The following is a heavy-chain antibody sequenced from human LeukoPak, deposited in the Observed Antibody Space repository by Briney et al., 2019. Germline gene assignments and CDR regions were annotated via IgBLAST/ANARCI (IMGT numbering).Heavy chain of an antibody. D-gene: IGHD2-15*01. J-gene: IGHJ4*02. Sequence: SETLSLTCTVSGGSISTYYWSWIRQPPGKGLEWIGYIYYDGSTIYNPSLKSRVTISVDTSKNQFSLKLSSVTAADTAVYYCARCSSGGSCHVVEWGQGALVTVSS. CDR1: GGSISTYY. V-gene: IGHV4-59*01. CDR3: ARCSSGGSCHVVE. CDR2: IYYDGST.